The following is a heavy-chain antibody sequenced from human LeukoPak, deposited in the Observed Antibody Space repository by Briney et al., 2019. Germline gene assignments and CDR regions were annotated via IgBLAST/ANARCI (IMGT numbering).Heavy chain of an antibody. D-gene: IGHD6-19*01. J-gene: IGHJ4*02. CDR3: AKTTVGYSSGRYPGWPADC. Sequence: GGSLRLSCAASGFTFNTYAIYWVRQAPGKGVEWVSGICGSGGCTYYADSVKGRFTISRDNSKNTVYLQMSSLTADATAVYYCAKTTVGYSSGRYPGWPADCWGQGTLVTVSS. V-gene: IGHV3-23*01. CDR2: ICGSGGCT. CDR1: GFTFNTYA.